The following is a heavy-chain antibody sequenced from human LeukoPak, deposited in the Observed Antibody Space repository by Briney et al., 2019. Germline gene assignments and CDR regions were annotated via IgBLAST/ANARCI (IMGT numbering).Heavy chain of an antibody. D-gene: IGHD1-26*01. Sequence: PGGSLRLSCAASGFTFSSFAMSWVRQAPGKGLEWVSGISGSGGSTHYADSVKGRFTISRDNSKNSLYLQMNSLRDEDTAVYYCAKDKGSGTYPPYWGQGALLTVSS. J-gene: IGHJ4*02. CDR1: GFTFSSFA. V-gene: IGHV3-23*01. CDR2: ISGSGGST. CDR3: AKDKGSGTYPPY.